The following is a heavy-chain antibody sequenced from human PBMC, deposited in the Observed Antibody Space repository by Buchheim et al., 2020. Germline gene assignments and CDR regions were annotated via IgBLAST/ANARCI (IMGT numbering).Heavy chain of an antibody. D-gene: IGHD3-22*01. V-gene: IGHV3-74*01. CDR3: TRGGYDNSGYFPY. Sequence: EVQLVESGGGLVQPGGSPRLSCAASGFTFSNSWIQWVRQAPGKGLVWVSRINSDGRIKTYADSVKGRFTISRDNGKNTLDLQMNSLRAEDTAVYYCTRGGYDNSGYFPYWGQGTL. CDR1: GFTFSNSW. J-gene: IGHJ4*02. CDR2: INSDGRIK.